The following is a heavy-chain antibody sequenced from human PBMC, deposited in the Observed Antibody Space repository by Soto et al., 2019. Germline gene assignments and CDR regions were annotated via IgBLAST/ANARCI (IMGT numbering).Heavy chain of an antibody. CDR2: IYYSGST. CDR1: GGSISSGDYY. D-gene: IGHD3-3*01. CDR3: ARGPLFYDFWSGYHPSGMDV. J-gene: IGHJ6*02. V-gene: IGHV4-30-4*01. Sequence: SETLSLTCTVSGGSISSGDYYWSWIRQPPGKGLEWIGYIYYSGSTYYNPSLKSRVTISVDTSKNQFSLKLSSVTAADTAVYYCARGPLFYDFWSGYHPSGMDVWGQGTTVTVSS.